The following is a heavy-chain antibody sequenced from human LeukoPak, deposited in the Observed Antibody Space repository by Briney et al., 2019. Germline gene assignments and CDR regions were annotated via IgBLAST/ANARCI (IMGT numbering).Heavy chain of an antibody. J-gene: IGHJ4*02. CDR3: ARSADYSNQHNDY. D-gene: IGHD4-11*01. CDR1: GYTFTGYY. V-gene: IGHV1-2*02. CDR2: INPNSGGA. Sequence: ASLKVSCKASGYTFTGYYMHWVRQAPGQGLEWMGWINPNSGGANYAQKLQGRVTMTRDTSISTGYMELSSLRSDDTAVYYCARSADYSNQHNDYWGQGTLVTVSS.